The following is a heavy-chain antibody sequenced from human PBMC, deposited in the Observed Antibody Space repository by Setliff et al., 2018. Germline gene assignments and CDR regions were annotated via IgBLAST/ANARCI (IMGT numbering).Heavy chain of an antibody. Sequence: PSETLSLTCTVSGVSVASHYWGWIRQPAGKGLEWIGRIYSSGSTNYNPSLKSRVTMSVDTSKNQFSLKLSSVTAADTAVYYCARIAAAGILDYWGQGTLVTVSS. CDR1: GVSVASHY. V-gene: IGHV4-4*07. D-gene: IGHD6-13*01. CDR2: IYSSGST. J-gene: IGHJ4*02. CDR3: ARIAAAGILDY.